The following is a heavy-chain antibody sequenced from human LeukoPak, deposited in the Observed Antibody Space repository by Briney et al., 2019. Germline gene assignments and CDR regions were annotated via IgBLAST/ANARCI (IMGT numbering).Heavy chain of an antibody. D-gene: IGHD6-6*01. Sequence: ASVKVSCKASGYTFTTYNINWVRHATGQGLEWMGWMHPDTGNTGFAQKFQGRVIMTRDTSISTAYMELSSLRSEDTAIYYCARSLPYDSSWFDFWGQGTLVTVSS. V-gene: IGHV1-8*01. CDR1: GYTFTTYN. CDR2: MHPDTGNT. CDR3: ARSLPYDSSWFDF. J-gene: IGHJ4*02.